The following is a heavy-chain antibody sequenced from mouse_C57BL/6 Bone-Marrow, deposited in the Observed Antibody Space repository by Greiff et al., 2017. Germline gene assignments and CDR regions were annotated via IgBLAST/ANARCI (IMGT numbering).Heavy chain of an antibody. CDR3: ASNWPDWYFDV. V-gene: IGHV1-19*01. CDR2: INPYNGGT. CDR1: GYTFTDYY. D-gene: IGHD4-1*01. Sequence: EVQLQQSGPVLVKPGASVKMSCKASGYTFTDYYMNWVKQSHGKSLEWIGVINPYNGGTSYNQKFKGKATLTVDKSSSTAYMELNSLTSEDSAVYYCASNWPDWYFDVWGTGTTVTVSS. J-gene: IGHJ1*03.